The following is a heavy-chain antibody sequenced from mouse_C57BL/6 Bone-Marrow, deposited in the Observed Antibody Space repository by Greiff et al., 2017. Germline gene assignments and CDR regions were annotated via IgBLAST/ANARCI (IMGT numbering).Heavy chain of an antibody. J-gene: IGHJ3*01. CDR2: INPNNGGT. CDR1: GYTFTDYN. Sequence: VQLQQSGPELVKPGASVKIPCKASGYTFTDYNMDWVKQSHGKSLEWIGDINPNNGGTIYNQKFKGKATLTVDKSSSTAYMELRRLTSEDPEVYYCARGAYDYDWFAYWGQGTLVTVSA. D-gene: IGHD2-4*01. CDR3: ARGAYDYDWFAY. V-gene: IGHV1-18*01.